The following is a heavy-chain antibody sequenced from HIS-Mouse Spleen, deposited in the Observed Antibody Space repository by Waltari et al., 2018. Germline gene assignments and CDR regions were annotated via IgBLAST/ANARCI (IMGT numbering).Heavy chain of an antibody. CDR1: GFTFSSYW. D-gene: IGHD3-22*01. J-gene: IGHJ3*02. CDR2: IERDGSST. CDR3: ARDLGDSSGYGAFDI. V-gene: IGHV3-74*01. Sequence: EVQLVESGGGLVQPGGSLRLSCAASGFTFSSYWMHWVRQAPGKGLVWVSRIERDGSSTSYADSVKGRFTISRDNAKNTLYLQMNSLRAEDTAVYYCARDLGDSSGYGAFDIWGQGTMVTVSS.